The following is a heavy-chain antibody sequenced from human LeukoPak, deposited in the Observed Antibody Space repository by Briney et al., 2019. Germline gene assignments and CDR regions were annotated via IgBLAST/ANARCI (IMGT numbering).Heavy chain of an antibody. Sequence: GGSLRLSCAASGFTFSNFWISWVRQAPGKGLEWVANIKQDGSEKYYVDSVKGRFTISRDNAKNSLYLQMNSLRAEDTAVYYCARDGVVATSNPWGGYYYGMDVWGQGTTVTVSS. J-gene: IGHJ6*02. CDR2: IKQDGSEK. CDR3: ARDGVVATSNPWGGYYYGMDV. D-gene: IGHD5-12*01. V-gene: IGHV3-7*01. CDR1: GFTFSNFW.